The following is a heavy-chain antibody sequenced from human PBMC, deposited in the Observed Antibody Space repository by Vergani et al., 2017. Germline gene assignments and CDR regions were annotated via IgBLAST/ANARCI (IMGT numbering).Heavy chain of an antibody. V-gene: IGHV1-2*02. D-gene: IGHD2-2*01. Sequence: QVQLVQSGAEVKKPGASVKVSCKASGYTFSDYYMHWVRQAPGQGLEWMGWINPNSGGTNYAQKFQGRGTMTRDTSFSTAYMELSRLRSDDTAVYYCARADLDIVVAPAASLDYWGQGTLVTVSS. CDR1: GYTFSDYY. J-gene: IGHJ4*02. CDR3: ARADLDIVVAPAASLDY. CDR2: INPNSGGT.